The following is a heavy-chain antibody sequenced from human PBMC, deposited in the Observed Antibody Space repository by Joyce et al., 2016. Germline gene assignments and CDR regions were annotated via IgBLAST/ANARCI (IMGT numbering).Heavy chain of an antibody. CDR3: ARGERGYSYGRDAFDV. Sequence: QVRLVQSGPEVTKPGASVRVSCRASGYSCISYYIHWVRQAPGQGPEWMGWINTNSGGTNFAQKFQGRVTLTRAMSINTAYMELRGLRSADRAVYYCARGERGYSYGRDAFDVWGQGTVVTVSS. V-gene: IGHV1-2*02. D-gene: IGHD5-18*01. CDR2: INTNSGGT. CDR1: GYSCISYY. J-gene: IGHJ3*01.